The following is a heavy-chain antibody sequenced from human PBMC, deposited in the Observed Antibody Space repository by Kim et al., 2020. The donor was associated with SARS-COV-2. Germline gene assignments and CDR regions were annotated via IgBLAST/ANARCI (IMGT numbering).Heavy chain of an antibody. J-gene: IGHJ6*02. V-gene: IGHV4-30-2*01. Sequence: SETLSLTCAVSGGSISSGGYSWSWIRQPPGKGLEWIGYIYHSGSTYYNPSLKSRVTISVDRSKNQFSLKLSSVTAADTAVYYCARGESTAYGMDVWGQGTTVTVSS. D-gene: IGHD5-18*01. CDR1: GGSISSGGYS. CDR3: ARGESTAYGMDV. CDR2: IYHSGST.